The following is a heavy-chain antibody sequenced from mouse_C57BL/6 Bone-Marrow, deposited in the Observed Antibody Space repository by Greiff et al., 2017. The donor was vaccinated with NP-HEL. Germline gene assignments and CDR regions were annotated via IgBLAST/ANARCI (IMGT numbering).Heavy chain of an antibody. CDR1: GFTFSSYA. D-gene: IGHD4-1*01. CDR2: ISDGGSYT. Sequence: EVKLVESGGGLVKPGGSLKLSCAASGFTFSSYAMSWVRQTPEKRLEWVATISDGGSYTYYPDNVKGRFTISRDNAKNNLYLQMSHLKSEDTAMYYCAKLGRFAYWGQGTLVTVSA. CDR3: AKLGRFAY. J-gene: IGHJ3*01. V-gene: IGHV5-4*03.